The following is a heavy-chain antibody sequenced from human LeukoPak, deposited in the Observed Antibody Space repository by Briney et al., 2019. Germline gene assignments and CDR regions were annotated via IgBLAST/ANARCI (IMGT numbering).Heavy chain of an antibody. Sequence: ASVKVSCKASGYTFTSYYMHWVRQAPGQGLEWMGIINPSGGSTSYAQKFQGRVTMTRDTSTSTVYMELSSLRSEDTAVYYCARCEGYDFWRGCFFDYWGQGTLVIVSS. V-gene: IGHV1-46*01. CDR2: INPSGGST. CDR1: GYTFTSYY. CDR3: ARCEGYDFWRGCFFDY. D-gene: IGHD3-3*01. J-gene: IGHJ4*02.